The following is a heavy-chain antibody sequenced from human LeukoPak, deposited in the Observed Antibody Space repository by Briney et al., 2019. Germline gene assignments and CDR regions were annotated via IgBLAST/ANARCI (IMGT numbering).Heavy chain of an antibody. J-gene: IGHJ4*02. CDR3: ARVAQDYDFWSGYLAYFDY. Sequence: SETLSLTCTVSGGSISSSSYYWGWIRQPPGKGLEWIGSMYYSGSTYYNPSLKSRVTISIYTSKNQFSLKLSSVTAADTAVYYCARVAQDYDFWSGYLAYFDYWGQGTLVTVSS. CDR1: GGSISSSSYY. D-gene: IGHD3-3*01. CDR2: MYYSGST. V-gene: IGHV4-39*07.